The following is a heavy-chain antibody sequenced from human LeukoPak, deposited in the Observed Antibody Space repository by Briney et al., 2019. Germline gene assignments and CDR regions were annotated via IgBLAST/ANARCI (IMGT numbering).Heavy chain of an antibody. Sequence: ASVKVSCKASDYTFTTYGISWVRQAPGQGLEWMGRIIPILGIANYAQKFQGRVTITADKSTSTAYMELSSLRSEDTAVYYCARDLGMVRGVISFDAFDIWGQGTMVTVSS. J-gene: IGHJ3*02. CDR3: ARDLGMVRGVISFDAFDI. V-gene: IGHV1-69*04. CDR2: IIPILGIA. D-gene: IGHD3-10*01. CDR1: DYTFTTYG.